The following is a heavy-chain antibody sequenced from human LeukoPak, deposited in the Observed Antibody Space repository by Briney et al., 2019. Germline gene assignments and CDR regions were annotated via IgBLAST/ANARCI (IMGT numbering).Heavy chain of an antibody. Sequence: SETLSLTCAVYGGSFSGYYWSWIRQPPGKGLEWIGEINHSGSTNYNPSLKSRVTISVDTSKNQFSLKLSSVTAADTDVYYCARTYYDFWSGYLYYFDYWGQGTLVTVSS. J-gene: IGHJ4*02. CDR1: GGSFSGYY. CDR2: INHSGST. CDR3: ARTYYDFWSGYLYYFDY. V-gene: IGHV4-34*01. D-gene: IGHD3-3*01.